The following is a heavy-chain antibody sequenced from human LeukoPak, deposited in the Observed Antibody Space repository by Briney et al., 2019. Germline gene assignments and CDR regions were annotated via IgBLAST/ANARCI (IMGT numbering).Heavy chain of an antibody. J-gene: IGHJ5*02. Sequence: SETLSLTCTVSGGSISSYYWSWIWQPPGKGLEWIGYINYSGTNYNPSLKSRVTMSVDTSKNQFSLKLSSVTAADTGVYYCARSPHGIVWFDPWGQGTLVTVSS. CDR3: ARSPHGIVWFDP. V-gene: IGHV4-59*01. CDR1: GGSISSYY. D-gene: IGHD2-21*01. CDR2: INYSGT.